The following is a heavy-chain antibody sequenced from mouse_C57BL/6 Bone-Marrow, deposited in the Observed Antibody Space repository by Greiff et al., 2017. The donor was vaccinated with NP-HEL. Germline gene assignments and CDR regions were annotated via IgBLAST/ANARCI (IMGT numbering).Heavy chain of an antibody. D-gene: IGHD2-4*01. CDR3: ARWGVYYDYDGY. J-gene: IGHJ2*01. V-gene: IGHV1-59*01. CDR2: IDPSDSYT. Sequence: QVQLQQPGAELVRPGTSVKLSCKASGYTFTSYWMHWVKQRPGQGLEWIGVIDPSDSYTNYNQKFKGKATLTVDTSSSTAYMQLSSLTSEDSAVDYCARWGVYYDYDGYWGQGTTLTVSS. CDR1: GYTFTSYW.